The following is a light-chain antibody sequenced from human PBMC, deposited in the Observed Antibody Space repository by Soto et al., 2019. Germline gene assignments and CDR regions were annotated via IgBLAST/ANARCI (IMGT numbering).Light chain of an antibody. V-gene: IGKV3-20*01. CDR2: GAS. CDR3: QQYGNSPQT. CDR1: QSVSSDY. J-gene: IGKJ1*01. Sequence: EIVLTQSPGTLSLSPGERATLSCRASQSVSSDYLAWYQQKPGQAPRLLIYGASSRATGIPDRFSGSGSGTDFTITISRLEPEAFAVYSCQQYGNSPQTFGQGTKVEIK.